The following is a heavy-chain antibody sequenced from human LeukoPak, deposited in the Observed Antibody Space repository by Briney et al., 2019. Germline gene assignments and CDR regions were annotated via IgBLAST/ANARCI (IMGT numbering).Heavy chain of an antibody. CDR2: ISAYNGNT. V-gene: IGHV1-18*04. J-gene: IGHJ4*02. D-gene: IGHD3-10*01. CDR1: GYTFTSYG. Sequence: GASVKVSCKASGYTFTSYGISWVRQAPGQGLEWMGWISAYNGNTNCAQKLQGRVTMTTDTSTSTAYMELRSLRSDDTAVYYCASDQRYYGSGSYSLGTSGYWGQGTLVTVSS. CDR3: ASDQRYYGSGSYSLGTSGY.